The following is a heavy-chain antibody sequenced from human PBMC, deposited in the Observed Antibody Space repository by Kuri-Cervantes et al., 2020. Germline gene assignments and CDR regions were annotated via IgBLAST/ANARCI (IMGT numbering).Heavy chain of an antibody. CDR3: AFQSIPGFV. V-gene: IGHV3-53*01. CDR2: IYSGRST. J-gene: IGHJ6*04. D-gene: IGHD6-6*01. Sequence: GGSLRLSCAASGFTVSNNYMSWVRQAPGKGLEWVSVIYSGRSTYYADSVKGRFTISRDNAKNMLYLQMNSLRDDDTAVYYCAFQSIPGFVWGKGTAVTVSS. CDR1: GFTVSNNY.